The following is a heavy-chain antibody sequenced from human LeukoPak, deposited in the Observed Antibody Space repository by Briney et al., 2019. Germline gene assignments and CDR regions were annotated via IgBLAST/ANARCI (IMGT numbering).Heavy chain of an antibody. V-gene: IGHV1-2*06. Sequence: ASVKVSCKASGYTFTGYYMHWVRQAPGQGLEWMGRINPSSGGTNYAKKFQGRVTMTRDTSISTAYMELSRLRSDDTAVYYCARSTVGYCSGGSCYSGDNWFDPWGQGTLVTVSS. CDR3: ARSTVGYCSGGSCYSGDNWFDP. D-gene: IGHD2-15*01. CDR2: INPSSGGT. J-gene: IGHJ5*02. CDR1: GYTFTGYY.